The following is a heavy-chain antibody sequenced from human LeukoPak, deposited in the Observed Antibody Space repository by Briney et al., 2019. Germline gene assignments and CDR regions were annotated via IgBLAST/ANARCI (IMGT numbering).Heavy chain of an antibody. CDR2: IYHSGNT. CDR1: GYSITCGYY. CDR3: ARAGYCSGVSCYSAVPGKY. J-gene: IGHJ4*02. V-gene: IGHV4-38-2*02. Sequence: TETLSLTCTVSGYSITCGYYWAWIRQSPGKGLEWIGSIYHSGNTYYNPSLKSRVIILADTSKNQFSLQLGSVTPTDTAVYYCARAGYCSGVSCYSAVPGKYWGQGALVTVSS. D-gene: IGHD2-15*01.